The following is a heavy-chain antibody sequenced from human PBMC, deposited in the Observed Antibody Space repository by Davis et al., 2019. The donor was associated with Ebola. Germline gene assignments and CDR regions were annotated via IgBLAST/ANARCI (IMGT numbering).Heavy chain of an antibody. Sequence: GESLKISCAASGFTFSDYYMSWIRQAPGKGLEWVSYISSSSSYTHYADSVKGRFTISRDNAKNSLYLQMNSLRAEDTAVYYCARDSGYYYARGMDVWGQGTTVTVSS. V-gene: IGHV3-11*05. J-gene: IGHJ6*02. D-gene: IGHD3-22*01. CDR2: ISSSSSYT. CDR3: ARDSGYYYARGMDV. CDR1: GFTFSDYY.